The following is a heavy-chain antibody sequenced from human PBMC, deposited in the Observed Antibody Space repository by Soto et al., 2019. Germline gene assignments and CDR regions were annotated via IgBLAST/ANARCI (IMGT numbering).Heavy chain of an antibody. J-gene: IGHJ6*02. CDR2: MYNTGST. CDR3: ARDLWGYCGTDCYPRDV. Sequence: SETLSLTCTFSCGSIRSDYWSWIRQPPWKGLEWIGYMYNTGSTVYNPPFKSRVTISVDTSKNQFSLKLNSVTAADTAVYYCARDLWGYCGTDCYPRDVWGQGTTVTVS. CDR1: CGSIRSDY. V-gene: IGHV4-59*01. D-gene: IGHD2-21*02.